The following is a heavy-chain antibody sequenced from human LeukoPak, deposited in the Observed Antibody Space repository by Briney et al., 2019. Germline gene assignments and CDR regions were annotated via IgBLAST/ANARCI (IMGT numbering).Heavy chain of an antibody. CDR1: GFTLSSYA. V-gene: IGHV3-15*01. J-gene: IGHJ3*02. CDR3: TTYNDKDAFNI. Sequence: PGGSLRLSCAASGFTLSSYAMTWVRQAPGKGLEWIGRIKSKTDGGTADYAAPVKGRFTISRDDSKNTLYLQMNSLKTEDTAVYYCTTYNDKDAFNIWGQGTMVTVS. D-gene: IGHD3-10*01. CDR2: IKSKTDGGTA.